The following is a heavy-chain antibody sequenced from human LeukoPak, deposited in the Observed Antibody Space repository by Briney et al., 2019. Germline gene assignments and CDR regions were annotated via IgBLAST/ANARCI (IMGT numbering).Heavy chain of an antibody. Sequence: PGGSLRLSCAASGFTVSSNYMSWVRQAPGKGLEWVSVIYSGGSTYYADSVKGRFTISRDNSKNTLYLQMNSLRAEDTAVYYCASNDYMIALGDYYFDYWGQGTLVTVSS. CDR2: IYSGGST. CDR3: ASNDYMIALGDYYFDY. CDR1: GFTVSSNY. D-gene: IGHD5-12*01. J-gene: IGHJ4*02. V-gene: IGHV3-66*01.